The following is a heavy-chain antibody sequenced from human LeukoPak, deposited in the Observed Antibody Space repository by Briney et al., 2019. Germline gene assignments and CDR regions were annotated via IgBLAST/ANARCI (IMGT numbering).Heavy chain of an antibody. D-gene: IGHD3-16*02. J-gene: IGHJ4*02. CDR1: GYTFTTYG. CDR3: VRDIPYEVTFGGVTVMGSFVLDY. Sequence: ASVKVSCKASGYTFTTYGISWVRQAPGQGLEWMGIINPSGGSTSYAQKFQGRVTMTRDTSTTTVYIELSSLRSEDTAVYYCVRDIPYEVTFGGVTVMGSFVLDYWGQGTLVTVSS. V-gene: IGHV1-46*01. CDR2: INPSGGST.